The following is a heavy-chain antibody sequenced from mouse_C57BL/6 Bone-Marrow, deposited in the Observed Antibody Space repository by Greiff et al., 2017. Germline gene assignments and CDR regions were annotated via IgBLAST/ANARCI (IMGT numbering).Heavy chain of an antibody. V-gene: IGHV5-17*01. CDR1: GFTFSDYG. J-gene: IGHJ2*01. CDR3: ARGGFDY. CDR2: ISSGSSTI. Sequence: EVKLMASGGGLVKPGGSLKLSCAASGFTFSDYGMHWVRQAPEKGLEWVAYISSGSSTIYYADTVKGRFTISRDNAKNTLFLQMTSLRSEDTAMYYCARGGFDYWGQGTTLTVSS.